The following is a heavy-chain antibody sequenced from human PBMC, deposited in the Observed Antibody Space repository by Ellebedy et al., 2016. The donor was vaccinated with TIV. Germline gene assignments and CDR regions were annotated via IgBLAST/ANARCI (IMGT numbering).Heavy chain of an antibody. J-gene: IGHJ4*02. Sequence: GGSLRLXXAASGFTFSSYAMSWVRQAPGKGLEWVSAISGSGGSTYYADSVKGRFTISRDNSKNTLYLQMNSLRAEDTAVYYCAKVVQDYYDSSGYYGNWGQGTLVTVSS. CDR1: GFTFSSYA. CDR3: AKVVQDYYDSSGYYGN. D-gene: IGHD3-22*01. CDR2: ISGSGGST. V-gene: IGHV3-23*01.